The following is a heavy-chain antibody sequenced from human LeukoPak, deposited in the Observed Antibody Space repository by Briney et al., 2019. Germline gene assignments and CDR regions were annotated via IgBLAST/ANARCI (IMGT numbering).Heavy chain of an antibody. CDR1: GGSISSYY. V-gene: IGHV4-59*01. CDR3: ARTMEGYCSGGSCYQYSYYMDV. D-gene: IGHD2-15*01. Sequence: SETLSLTCTVSGGSISSYYWSWIRQPPGKGLEWIGYIYYSGSTNYNPSLKSRVTISVDTSKNQFSLKLTSVTAADTAVYYCARTMEGYCSGGSCYQYSYYMDVWGKGTTVTVSS. CDR2: IYYSGST. J-gene: IGHJ6*03.